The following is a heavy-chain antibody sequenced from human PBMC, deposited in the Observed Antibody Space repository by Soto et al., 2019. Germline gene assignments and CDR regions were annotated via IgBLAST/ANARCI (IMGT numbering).Heavy chain of an antibody. Sequence: SVKVSCKASGGTFSSYTISWVRQAPGQGLEWMGRIIPILGIANYAQKFQDRVTITADKSTSTAYMELSSLRSEDTAVYYCASPGDYGDYVRVDYWGQGTLVTVSS. J-gene: IGHJ4*02. CDR1: GGTFSSYT. V-gene: IGHV1-69*02. D-gene: IGHD4-17*01. CDR3: ASPGDYGDYVRVDY. CDR2: IIPILGIA.